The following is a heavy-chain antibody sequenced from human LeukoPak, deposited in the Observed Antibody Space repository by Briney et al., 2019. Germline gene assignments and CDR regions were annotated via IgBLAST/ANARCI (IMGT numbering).Heavy chain of an antibody. V-gene: IGHV3-74*01. CDR2: INSDGSST. J-gene: IGHJ3*02. CDR1: GFTFSSYW. Sequence: PGGSLRLSCAASGFTFSSYWMHWVRQAPGKGLVWVSLINSDGSSTSYADSVKGRFTISRDNAKNTLYLQMNSLRAEDTAVYYCVRVAAFDIWGQGTMVTVSS. CDR3: VRVAAFDI.